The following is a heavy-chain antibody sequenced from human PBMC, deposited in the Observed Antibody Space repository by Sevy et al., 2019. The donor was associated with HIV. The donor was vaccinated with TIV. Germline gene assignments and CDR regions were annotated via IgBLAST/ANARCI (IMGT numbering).Heavy chain of an antibody. CDR2: ISSSGSTI. CDR1: GFTFSDYY. Sequence: GGSPRLSCAASGFTFSDYYMSWIRQAPGKGLEWVSYISSSGSTIYYADSVKGRFTISRDNAKNSLYLQMNSLRAEDTAVYYCARVRRDGYNRPDAFDIWGQGTMVTVSS. CDR3: ARVRRDGYNRPDAFDI. J-gene: IGHJ3*02. D-gene: IGHD5-12*01. V-gene: IGHV3-11*01.